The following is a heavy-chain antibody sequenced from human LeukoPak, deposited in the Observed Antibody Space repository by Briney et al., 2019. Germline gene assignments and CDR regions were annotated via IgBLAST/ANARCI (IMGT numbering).Heavy chain of an antibody. V-gene: IGHV4-38-2*02. CDR1: DYSISSAYY. D-gene: IGHD2-21*02. Sequence: ASETLSLTCAVSDYSISSAYYWGWIRQPPGEGLEWIGSIYHSGSTDYNPSLKSRVTISVDTSKNQFSLKLRSVTAADTAVYYCARDQAYCGGDCYFDFWGQGTLVTVSS. CDR2: IYHSGST. CDR3: ARDQAYCGGDCYFDF. J-gene: IGHJ4*02.